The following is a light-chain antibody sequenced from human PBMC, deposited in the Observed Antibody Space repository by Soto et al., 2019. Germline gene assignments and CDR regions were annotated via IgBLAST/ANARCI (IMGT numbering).Light chain of an antibody. CDR1: ISDVAGYNY. CDR2: DVT. J-gene: IGLJ2*01. CDR3: SSYACSTDLV. Sequence: QSALTQPRSVSGSPGQSVTISCTGTISDVAGYNYVSWYQHHPSKAPKLLISDVTKRPSWVPDRFSGSKSGSTASLTISELQAEDEADSYCSSYACSTDLVFGGGTKVTVL. V-gene: IGLV2-11*01.